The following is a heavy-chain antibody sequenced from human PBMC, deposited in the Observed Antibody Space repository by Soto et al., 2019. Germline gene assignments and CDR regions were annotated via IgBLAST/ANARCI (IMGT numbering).Heavy chain of an antibody. Sequence: EVQLLESGGGLVQPGGSLRLSCAASGFTFRTYAMTWVRQAPGKGPEWVSSVSASGVSTYYADSVKGRFTISRDNSENTLYLQMNSLRAEDTAVYYCAKGRSNWFDPWGQGTLVTVS. CDR1: GFTFRTYA. J-gene: IGHJ5*02. CDR2: VSASGVST. V-gene: IGHV3-23*01. CDR3: AKGRSNWFDP.